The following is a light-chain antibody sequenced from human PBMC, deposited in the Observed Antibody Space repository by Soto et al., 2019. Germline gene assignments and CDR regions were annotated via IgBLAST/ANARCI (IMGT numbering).Light chain of an antibody. CDR3: QHYNNYPIT. V-gene: IGKV1-16*01. J-gene: IGKJ4*01. Sequence: DIQMTQSQSSLSASVGARVSITCRASQGIGNSVVWLQQKPGKDPKSLIYGAAKLLSGVPSWFSGAGYGTDFTLTISSLQSEDFATSYCQHYNNYPITVGVGTKFDIK. CDR2: GAA. CDR1: QGIGNS.